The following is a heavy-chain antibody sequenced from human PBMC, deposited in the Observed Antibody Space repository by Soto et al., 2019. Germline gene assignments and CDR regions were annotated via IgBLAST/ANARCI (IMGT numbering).Heavy chain of an antibody. CDR2: IGSTSSTI. J-gene: IGHJ6*02. Sequence: EVQLVESGGGLVQPGGSLRLSCAASGFTFYSYSMNWVRQAPGKGLEWLSYIGSTSSTIYYADSVKGRFTISRDNAKNSLYLQMNSQRDEDTAVYYCATTVAPPYTLYYYAMDVWGQGTTVTVSS. CDR1: GFTFYSYS. CDR3: ATTVAPPYTLYYYAMDV. D-gene: IGHD6-19*01. V-gene: IGHV3-48*02.